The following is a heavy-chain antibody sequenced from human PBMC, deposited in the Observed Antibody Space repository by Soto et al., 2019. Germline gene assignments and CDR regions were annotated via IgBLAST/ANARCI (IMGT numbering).Heavy chain of an antibody. CDR1: GYTFTSYG. J-gene: IGHJ6*02. Sequence: ASVKVSCKASGYTFTSYGISWVRQAPGQGLEWMGWISAYNGNTNYAQKFQGRVTMTTDKSTSTAYMELRSLRSEDTAVYYCARGGGDIVLVPAAMKVIDYYYYGMDVWGQGTTVTVSS. D-gene: IGHD2-2*01. V-gene: IGHV1-18*01. CDR2: ISAYNGNT. CDR3: ARGGGDIVLVPAAMKVIDYYYYGMDV.